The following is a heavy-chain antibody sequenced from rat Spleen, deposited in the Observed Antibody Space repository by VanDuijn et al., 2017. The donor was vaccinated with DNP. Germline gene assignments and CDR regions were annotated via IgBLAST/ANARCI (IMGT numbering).Heavy chain of an antibody. V-gene: IGHV5-19*01. J-gene: IGHJ2*01. D-gene: IGHD1-12*02. Sequence: EVQLVESGGGLEQPGRSMKLSCAASGITFSNSGMHWIRQAPTKGLEWVTSISPSGGGTYYRDSVRGRFTISRDVPKSTLYLQMDSLGSEDTATYFCVSRAPGNYYYGGYFDYWGQGVMVTVSS. CDR3: VSRAPGNYYYGGYFDY. CDR2: ISPSGGGT. CDR1: GITFSNSG.